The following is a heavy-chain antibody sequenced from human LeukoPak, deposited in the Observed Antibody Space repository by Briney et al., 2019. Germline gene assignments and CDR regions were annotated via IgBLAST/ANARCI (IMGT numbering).Heavy chain of an antibody. V-gene: IGHV3-23*01. Sequence: PGGFLRLSCAASGFTFSSYAMSWVRQAPGKGLEWVSAISSSGGSTYYADSVKGRFTISRDNSKNTLYLQMNSLRAEDTAVYYCAKVWDTYYYDSSGSFDYWGQGTLVTVSS. CDR2: ISSSGGST. CDR1: GFTFSSYA. CDR3: AKVWDTYYYDSSGSFDY. D-gene: IGHD3-22*01. J-gene: IGHJ4*02.